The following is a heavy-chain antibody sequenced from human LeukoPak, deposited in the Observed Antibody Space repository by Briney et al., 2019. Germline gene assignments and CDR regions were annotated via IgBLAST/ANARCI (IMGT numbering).Heavy chain of an antibody. CDR3: ARRLLTGYYEF. CDR2: LYSGDTT. J-gene: IGHJ4*02. V-gene: IGHV3-66*01. CDR1: GFTFTNYA. Sequence: GGSLRLSCTASGFTFTNYAMSWVRQAPGKGLEWVSALYSGDTTYYANSVKGRFTISRDNSKNMLYLQMNSLRAEDTAVYYCARRLLTGYYEFWGQGTLVTVSP. D-gene: IGHD3-9*01.